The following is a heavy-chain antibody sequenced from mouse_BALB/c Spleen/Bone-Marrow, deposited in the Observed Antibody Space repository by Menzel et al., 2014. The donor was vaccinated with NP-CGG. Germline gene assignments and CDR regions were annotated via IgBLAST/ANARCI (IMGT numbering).Heavy chain of an antibody. CDR1: GYTFTSYV. V-gene: IGHV1-14*01. CDR2: INPYNDGA. CDR3: ARGNYYVFAY. J-gene: IGHJ3*01. D-gene: IGHD2-1*01. Sequence: EVKLMESGPELAKPGASVKMSCKASGYTFTSYVMHWVKRKPGQGLEWIGYINPYNDGAKYNEKFKGKATLTSDKSSSTAYMELSRLTSEDSAVYYCARGNYYVFAYWGQGTLVTVSA.